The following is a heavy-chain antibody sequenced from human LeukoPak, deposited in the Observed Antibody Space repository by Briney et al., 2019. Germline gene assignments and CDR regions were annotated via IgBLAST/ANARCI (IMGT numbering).Heavy chain of an antibody. CDR1: GFSFSSYY. J-gene: IGHJ4*02. D-gene: IGHD1-20*01. Sequence: GGSLRLSCAASGFSFSSYYMYWVRQAPEKGLVWVSRIKTGGSSTAYADSVKGRFAISRDNAKNTLYLQMNSLRAEDTAVYYCVAYNWNYPDYWGQGTLVTVPS. CDR2: IKTGGSST. CDR3: VAYNWNYPDY. V-gene: IGHV3-74*01.